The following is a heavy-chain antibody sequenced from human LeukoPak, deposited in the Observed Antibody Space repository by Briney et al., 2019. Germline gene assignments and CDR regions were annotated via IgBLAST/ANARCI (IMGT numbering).Heavy chain of an antibody. CDR3: ARYTHAWRGYPNRAFEI. J-gene: IGHJ3*02. V-gene: IGHV1-2*02. CDR2: IDLNGGGT. Sequence: ASVKVSCKASGYTFTGYYMHWVRQAPGPGLEWMGWIDLNGGGTNYAQKFQSRVTMSRDTSISTAYMELSSLRSNDTAVYYWARYTHAWRGYPNRAFEIWGQGTMVTVSS. CDR1: GYTFTGYY. D-gene: IGHD3-3*01.